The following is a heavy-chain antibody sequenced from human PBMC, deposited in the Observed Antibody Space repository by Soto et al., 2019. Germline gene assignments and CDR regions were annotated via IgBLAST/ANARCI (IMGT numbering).Heavy chain of an antibody. CDR3: ARPGYTSGWSDY. CDR1: GFTFSSSA. Sequence: EVHLVESGGGLVQPGGSLKLSCAASGFTFSSSALHWVRQASVKGLEWVGRIRSKPNGYATSYAASMEGRFNISRDDSENTAYLQMNSLKTEDTAVYYCARPGYTSGWSDYWGRGTLVTVSS. J-gene: IGHJ4*02. D-gene: IGHD6-19*01. V-gene: IGHV3-73*01. CDR2: IRSKPNGYAT.